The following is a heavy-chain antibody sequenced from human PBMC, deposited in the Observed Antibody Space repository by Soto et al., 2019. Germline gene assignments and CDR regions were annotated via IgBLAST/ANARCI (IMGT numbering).Heavy chain of an antibody. D-gene: IGHD6-13*01. CDR1: GCTFSSYT. J-gene: IGHJ6*03. V-gene: IGHV1-69*04. Sequence: GVSVKVSCKSSGCTFSSYTISWVRQAPGQGLEWMGRIIPILGIANYAQKFQGRVTITADKSTSTAYMELSSLRSEDTAVYYCARDYGSSYHYYYMDVWGKGTTVTVSS. CDR2: IIPILGIA. CDR3: ARDYGSSYHYYYMDV.